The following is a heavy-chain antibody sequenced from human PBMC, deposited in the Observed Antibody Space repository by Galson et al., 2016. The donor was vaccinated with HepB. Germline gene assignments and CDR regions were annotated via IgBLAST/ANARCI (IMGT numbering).Heavy chain of an antibody. Sequence: CAISGDSVSSNSVVWNWIRQSPSRGLEWLGRTYYRSKWFNEYADSVKSRITINADTPMNHFPLLLTSVTAADTAVYYCVRHHTIPRGAFQIWGQGTLVVVSS. D-gene: IGHD2-2*02. CDR2: TYYRSKWFN. CDR3: VRHHTIPRGAFQI. CDR1: GDSVSSNSVV. J-gene: IGHJ3*02. V-gene: IGHV6-1*01.